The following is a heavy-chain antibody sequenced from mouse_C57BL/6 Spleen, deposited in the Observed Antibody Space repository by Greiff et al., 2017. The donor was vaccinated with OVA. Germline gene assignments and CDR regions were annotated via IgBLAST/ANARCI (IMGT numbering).Heavy chain of an antibody. CDR1: GYAFSSSW. J-gene: IGHJ2*01. CDR2: IYPGDGDT. Sequence: QVQLQQSGPELVKPGASVKISCKASGYAFSSSWMNWVKQRPGKGLEWIGRIYPGDGDTNYNGKFKGKATLTADKSSSTAYMQLSSLTSEDSAVCFSAGDYCGRGYFDYWGQGTTLTVSS. V-gene: IGHV1-82*01. D-gene: IGHD1-1*01. CDR3: AGDYCGRGYFDY.